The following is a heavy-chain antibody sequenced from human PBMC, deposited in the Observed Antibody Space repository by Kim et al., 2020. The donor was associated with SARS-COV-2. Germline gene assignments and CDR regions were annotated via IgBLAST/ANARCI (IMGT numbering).Heavy chain of an antibody. CDR3: ARGLEYGGIAVPGTVWFDP. J-gene: IGHJ5*02. D-gene: IGHD6-13*01. CDR2: ISSSSSYM. Sequence: GGSLRLSCAASGFTFSSYSMNWVRQAPGKGLEWVSSISSSSSYMYYADSLKGRFIISRDNAENSLYLQMNSLSAEDTTVYYCARGLEYGGIAVPGTVWFDPWGQGTLVTVSS. V-gene: IGHV3-21*01. CDR1: GFTFSSYS.